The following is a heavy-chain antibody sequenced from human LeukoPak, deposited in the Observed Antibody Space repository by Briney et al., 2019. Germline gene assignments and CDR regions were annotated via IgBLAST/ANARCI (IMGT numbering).Heavy chain of an antibody. CDR1: GFNFNNFA. Sequence: GGSLRLSCAASGFNFNNFAMSWVRQAPGKGPEWLSAMTGPADTTYYAESVKGRFTISRDHSKSMVHLQMNSLRVEDTAIYYCAKGAEIDHWGQGTLVTVSS. J-gene: IGHJ4*02. V-gene: IGHV3-23*01. CDR3: AKGAEIDH. CDR2: MTGPADTT.